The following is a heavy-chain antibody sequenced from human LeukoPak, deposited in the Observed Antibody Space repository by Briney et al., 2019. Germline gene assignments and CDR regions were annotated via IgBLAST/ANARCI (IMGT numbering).Heavy chain of an antibody. J-gene: IGHJ3*02. CDR1: GGTFSSYA. Sequence: ASVKVSCKASGGTFSSYAISWVRQAPGQGLEWMGRIIPILGIANYAQKFQGRVTITADKSTSTAYMELSSLRSEDTAVYYCARNWNYDSSGSGDSTDAFDIWGQGTMVTVSS. CDR3: ARNWNYDSSGSGDSTDAFDI. V-gene: IGHV1-69*04. CDR2: IIPILGIA. D-gene: IGHD3-22*01.